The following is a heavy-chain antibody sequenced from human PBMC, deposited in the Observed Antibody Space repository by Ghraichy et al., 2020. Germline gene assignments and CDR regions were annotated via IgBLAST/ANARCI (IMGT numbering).Heavy chain of an antibody. D-gene: IGHD7-27*01. CDR2: IRQDGGSK. V-gene: IGHV3-7*01. J-gene: IGHJ4*02. CDR3: ARLVFQSGDRNFDL. Sequence: GGSLRLSCAASGFTFSHYYMSWVRQAPGKGLEWVANIRQDGGSKFYVDSVKGRFTISGDNARNSLYLQMSSLRVEDTAVYFCARLVFQSGDRNFDLWGQGTLVTVSS. CDR1: GFTFSHYY.